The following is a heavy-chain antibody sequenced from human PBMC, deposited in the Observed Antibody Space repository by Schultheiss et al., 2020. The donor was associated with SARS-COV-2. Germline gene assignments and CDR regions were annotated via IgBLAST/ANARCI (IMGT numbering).Heavy chain of an antibody. CDR1: GFTFSSYS. V-gene: IGHV3-48*04. J-gene: IGHJ4*02. Sequence: GESLKISCAASGFTFSSYSMNWVRQAPGKGLEWVSYISGTTGTIHYAESVKGRFTISRDNAKNSLYLQMHSLRVEDTAMYYCAGLDTAMVRTSGYWGQGTLVTVSS. CDR2: ISGTTGTI. D-gene: IGHD5-18*01. CDR3: AGLDTAMVRTSGY.